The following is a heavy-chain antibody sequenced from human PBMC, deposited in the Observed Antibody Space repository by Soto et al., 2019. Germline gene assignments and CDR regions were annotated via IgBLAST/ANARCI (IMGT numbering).Heavy chain of an antibody. CDR2: ISAYNGNT. CDR1: GNTRTTHG. D-gene: IGHD4-17*01. Sequence: PVRASYRASGNTRTTHGMSYLRQAPGQGLEWMGWISAYNGNTNYAQKLQGRVTMTTDTSTSTAYMELRSLRSDDTAVYYCARDHTAEGDYLIAYWGQGTLVTVSS. CDR3: ARDHTAEGDYLIAY. J-gene: IGHJ4*02. V-gene: IGHV1-18*01.